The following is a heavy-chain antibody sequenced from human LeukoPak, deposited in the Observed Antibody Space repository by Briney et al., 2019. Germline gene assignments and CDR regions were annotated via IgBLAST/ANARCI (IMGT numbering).Heavy chain of an antibody. CDR2: INHNGNVN. CDR1: GFTFSSYW. CDR3: ASFRGYSYGSPD. J-gene: IGHJ4*02. D-gene: IGHD5-18*01. V-gene: IGHV3-7*01. Sequence: GGSLRLSCAASGFTFSSYWMNWARQAPGKGLEWVASINHNGNVNYYVDSVKGRFTISRDNAKNSLYLQMNSLRAEDTAVYYCASFRGYSYGSPDWGQGTLVTVSS.